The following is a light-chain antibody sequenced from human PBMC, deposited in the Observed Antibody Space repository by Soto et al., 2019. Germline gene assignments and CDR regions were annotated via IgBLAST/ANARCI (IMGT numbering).Light chain of an antibody. CDR3: HVWDSGTDHVI. Sequence: SYELTQPPSLSVAPGKTAWITCGGSNIGSKSVHWYQQKAGQAPLLVIYYNTDRPPGIPERFSGSNSGNTATLTISRVEAGDEADYYCHVWDSGTDHVIFGGGTKLTVL. J-gene: IGLJ2*01. CDR2: YNT. V-gene: IGLV3-21*04. CDR1: NIGSKS.